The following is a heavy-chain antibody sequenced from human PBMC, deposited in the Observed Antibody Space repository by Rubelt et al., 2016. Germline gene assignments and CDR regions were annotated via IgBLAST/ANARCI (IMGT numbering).Heavy chain of an antibody. Sequence: EVQLVESGGGLVQPGGSLRLSCAASGFTVSSNYMSWVRQAPGKGLEWVSVIYSGGSTSYAGSVKGRFTNSRGNSRNTLYLQMTGLRAEDTAVYYWARNWGFDYWGQGTLVTVSS. J-gene: IGHJ4*02. CDR2: IYSGGST. CDR3: ARNWGFDY. D-gene: IGHD7-27*01. CDR1: GFTVSSNY. V-gene: IGHV3-66*01.